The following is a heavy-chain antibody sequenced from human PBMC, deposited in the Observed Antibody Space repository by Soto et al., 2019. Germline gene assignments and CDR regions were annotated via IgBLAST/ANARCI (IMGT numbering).Heavy chain of an antibody. CDR1: GGSISSSSYY. J-gene: IGHJ4*02. CDR3: ARSRRGYSYGEVKY. V-gene: IGHV4-39*01. D-gene: IGHD5-18*01. CDR2: IYYSGST. Sequence: KTSETLSLTCTVSGGSISSSSYYWGWIRQPPGKGLEWIGSIYYSGSTYYNPSLKSRVTISVDTSKNQFSLKLSSVTAADTAVYYCARSRRGYSYGEVKYWGQGTLVTVSS.